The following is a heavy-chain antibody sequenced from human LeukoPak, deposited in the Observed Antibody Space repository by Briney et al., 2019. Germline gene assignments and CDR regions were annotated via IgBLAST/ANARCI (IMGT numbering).Heavy chain of an antibody. V-gene: IGHV3-74*01. CDR1: GFTFSSYW. CDR3: ASSYGSNFPSEH. Sequence: GGSLRLSCAASGFTFSSYWMHWVRQAPGKGLVWVSRINSDGSNILYADSVKGRFTISRDNAKNTLYLQMNGLRAEDTAVYYCASSYGSNFPSEHWGQGTLVTVSS. J-gene: IGHJ1*01. CDR2: INSDGSNI. D-gene: IGHD4-23*01.